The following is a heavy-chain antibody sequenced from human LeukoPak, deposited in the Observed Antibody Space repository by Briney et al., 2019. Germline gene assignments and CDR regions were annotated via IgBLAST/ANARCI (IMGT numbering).Heavy chain of an antibody. Sequence: NPGGSLRLSCAASGFTFSSQNMNWARQAPGKGLEWVAYISTSGDSTKYADSVEGRFTISRDNAENSLYLLMNSLRVEDTAVYYCVKNGWLDYWGQGILATVSS. CDR3: VKNGWLDY. V-gene: IGHV3-21*06. CDR2: ISTSGDST. CDR1: GFTFSSQN. D-gene: IGHD6-19*01. J-gene: IGHJ4*02.